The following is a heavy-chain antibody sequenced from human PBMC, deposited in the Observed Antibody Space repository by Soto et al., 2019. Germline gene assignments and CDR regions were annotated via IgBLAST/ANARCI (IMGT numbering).Heavy chain of an antibody. Sequence: GESLKLSCKGSGYSFTSYWIGWVRQMPGKGLEWMGIIYPGDSDTRYSPSFQHQVTISADKSISTAYLQWSSLKASDTAMYYCASGAGGYCTNGVCYPDAYYYCGLDVWGQGTTVTVSS. CDR2: IYPGDSDT. J-gene: IGHJ6*02. CDR1: GYSFTSYW. CDR3: ASGAGGYCTNGVCYPDAYYYCGLDV. V-gene: IGHV5-51*01. D-gene: IGHD2-8*01.